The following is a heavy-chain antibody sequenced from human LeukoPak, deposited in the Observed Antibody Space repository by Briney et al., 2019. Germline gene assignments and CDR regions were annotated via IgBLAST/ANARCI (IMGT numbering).Heavy chain of an antibody. Sequence: PGGSLRLSCAASGFTFSSYGMHWVRQAPGKGLEWVAVIWYDGSNKYYADSVKGRFTISRDNSKNTLYLQMNSLRAEDTAVYYCAREGGEQWLVRLGAFDIWGQGTMVTVSS. CDR2: IWYDGSNK. CDR3: AREGGEQWLVRLGAFDI. V-gene: IGHV3-33*01. D-gene: IGHD6-19*01. J-gene: IGHJ3*02. CDR1: GFTFSSYG.